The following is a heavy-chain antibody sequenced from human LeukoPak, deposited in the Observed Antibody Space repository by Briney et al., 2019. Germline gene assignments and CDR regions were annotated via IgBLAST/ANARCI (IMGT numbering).Heavy chain of an antibody. Sequence: GGSLRLSCAASGFTFSSYWMNWARQAPGRGLEWVASINHNGNVNYYVDSVKGRFTISRDNAKNTLYLQMSNLRAEDTAVYFCARGGGLDVWGQGATVTVSS. CDR1: GFTFSSYW. CDR3: ARGGGLDV. J-gene: IGHJ6*02. D-gene: IGHD3-16*01. CDR2: INHNGNVN. V-gene: IGHV3-7*03.